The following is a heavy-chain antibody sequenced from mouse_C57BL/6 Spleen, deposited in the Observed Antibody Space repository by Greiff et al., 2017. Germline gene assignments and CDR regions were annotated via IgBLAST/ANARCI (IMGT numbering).Heavy chain of an antibody. V-gene: IGHV1-74*01. J-gene: IGHJ1*03. CDR1: GYTFTSYW. Sequence: QVQLQQPGAELVKPGASVKVSCKASGYTFTSYWMHWVKQRPGQGLEWIGRIHPSDSDTNYNQKFKGKATLTVDKTSSTAYMQLSCLTSEDSAVSYCDAYYYGSSDGDFDVWGKGTTVTVSS. CDR3: DAYYYGSSDGDFDV. D-gene: IGHD1-1*01. CDR2: IHPSDSDT.